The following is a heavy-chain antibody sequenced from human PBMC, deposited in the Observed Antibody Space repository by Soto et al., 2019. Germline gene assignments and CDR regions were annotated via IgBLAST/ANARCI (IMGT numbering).Heavy chain of an antibody. Sequence: EGQLLESGGGLVQPGGSLRLSCAASGFSFSAYAMSWVRQAPGKGLQWVSGLVGSGGGIQYADSVRGRFTVSRDNSKKNLYLQMDGLRAENTAVYYCAKDLIARNNLWWPFDLWGQGTEVTVSS. CDR2: LVGSGGGI. V-gene: IGHV3-23*01. CDR1: GFSFSAYA. D-gene: IGHD5-12*01. CDR3: AKDLIARNNLWWPFDL. J-gene: IGHJ3*01.